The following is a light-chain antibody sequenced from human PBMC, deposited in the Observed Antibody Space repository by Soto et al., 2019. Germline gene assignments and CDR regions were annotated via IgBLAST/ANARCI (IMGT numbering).Light chain of an antibody. Sequence: QLVLTQPPSGSGTPGQRVTISCSGSSSNIGRNTVNWYQQIPGTAPKLLMYTDNQRPSGVPARFSASKSGTSASLAISGFQSEDEADYYCAAWDDSLNGVVFGGGTKLTVL. CDR1: SSNIGRNT. CDR2: TDN. CDR3: AAWDDSLNGVV. J-gene: IGLJ2*01. V-gene: IGLV1-44*01.